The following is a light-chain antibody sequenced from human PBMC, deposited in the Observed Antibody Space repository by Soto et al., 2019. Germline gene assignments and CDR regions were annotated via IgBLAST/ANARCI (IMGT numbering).Light chain of an antibody. CDR2: GSS. Sequence: EIALTQSPGTLSLSPGDRATLPCGASQSISSRFLGWYKHKPGQAPRLLLYGSSNRATGIPDRFSGSGSGTGFTLTISRLEPEAFAVYYCQQYGRSPSITFGQGTRLEIK. J-gene: IGKJ5*01. CDR1: QSISSRF. V-gene: IGKV3-20*01. CDR3: QQYGRSPSIT.